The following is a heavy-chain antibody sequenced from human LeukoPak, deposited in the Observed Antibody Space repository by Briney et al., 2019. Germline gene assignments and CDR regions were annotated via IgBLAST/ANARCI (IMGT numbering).Heavy chain of an antibody. D-gene: IGHD6-13*01. CDR3: TTVSSSWEIYSYYALDV. CDR2: IKSKSDGGTT. V-gene: IGHV3-15*01. Sequence: GGSLRLSCAASGFTFSSYAMSWVRQAPGKGLEWVGRIKSKSDGGTTDYAAPVKGRFSISRDDSRNTMYLQMNSLKTEDTAVYYCTTVSSSWEIYSYYALDVWGQGTTVTVSS. J-gene: IGHJ6*02. CDR1: GFTFSSYA.